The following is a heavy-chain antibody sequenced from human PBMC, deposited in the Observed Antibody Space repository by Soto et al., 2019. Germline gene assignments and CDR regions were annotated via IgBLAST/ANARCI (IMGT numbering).Heavy chain of an antibody. V-gene: IGHV1-18*01. D-gene: IGHD1-1*01. Sequence: QVHLVQSGAEVKKPGASVKVSCKGSGYAFTTYGITWVRQAPGQGLEWMGWISAHNGNTNYAQKLQGRVTVTRDTSTSTAYMELRSLGSDDAAVYYCARGRYGDYWGQGALVTVSS. J-gene: IGHJ4*02. CDR2: ISAHNGNT. CDR1: GYAFTTYG. CDR3: ARGRYGDY.